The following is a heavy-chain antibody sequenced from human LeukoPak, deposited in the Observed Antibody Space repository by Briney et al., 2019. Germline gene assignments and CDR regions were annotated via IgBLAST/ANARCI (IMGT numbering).Heavy chain of an antibody. V-gene: IGHV4-34*01. CDR2: INHSGST. CDR1: GGSFSGYY. D-gene: IGHD6-19*01. CDR3: ASGYSSGWYSW. Sequence: SETLSLTRAVYGGSFSGYYWSWIRQPPGKGLEWIGEINHSGSTNYNPSLKSRVIISVDTSKNQFSLKVSSVTAADTAVYYCASGYSSGWYSWWGQGTLVTVSS. J-gene: IGHJ4*02.